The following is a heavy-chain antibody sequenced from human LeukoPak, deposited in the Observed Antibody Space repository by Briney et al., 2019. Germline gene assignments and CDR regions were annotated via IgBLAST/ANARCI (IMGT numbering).Heavy chain of an antibody. Sequence: GGSLRLSCSASGFTFSSYAMHWVRQAPGKGLEYVSAISSNGGSTYYADSVKGRFTISRDNSKNTLYLRMSSLRAEDTAVYYCVKASCSGGICYLDYWGQGTLVTVSS. D-gene: IGHD2-15*01. J-gene: IGHJ4*02. V-gene: IGHV3-64D*06. CDR2: ISSNGGST. CDR1: GFTFSSYA. CDR3: VKASCSGGICYLDY.